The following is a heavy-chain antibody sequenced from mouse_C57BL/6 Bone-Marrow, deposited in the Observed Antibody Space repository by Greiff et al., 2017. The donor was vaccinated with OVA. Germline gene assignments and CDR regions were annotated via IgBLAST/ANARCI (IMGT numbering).Heavy chain of an antibody. Sequence: VQLQQPGAELVKPGASVKMSCKTSGYTFTSYWMHWVKQRPGQGLEWIGAIYPGNSDTSYNQKFKGKAKLTAVTSASTAYMELSSLTNEDSAVYYCTRRGEAWFAYWGQGTLVTVSA. CDR1: GYTFTSYW. D-gene: IGHD2-13*01. V-gene: IGHV1-5*01. CDR3: TRRGEAWFAY. J-gene: IGHJ3*01. CDR2: IYPGNSDT.